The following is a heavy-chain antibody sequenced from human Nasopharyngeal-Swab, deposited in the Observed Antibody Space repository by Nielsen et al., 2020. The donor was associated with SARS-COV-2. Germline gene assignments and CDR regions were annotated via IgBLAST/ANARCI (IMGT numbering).Heavy chain of an antibody. J-gene: IGHJ6*03. CDR3: VRDNYYHYYMDV. CDR2: IYYSGAT. D-gene: IGHD2-15*01. Sequence: WIRQPPGKGLEWIGSIYYSGATYYSPSLKSRLTISVDTSQNQFSLTVSLVTASDTAVYYCVRDNYYHYYMDVWGQGTTVTVSS. V-gene: IGHV4-39*01.